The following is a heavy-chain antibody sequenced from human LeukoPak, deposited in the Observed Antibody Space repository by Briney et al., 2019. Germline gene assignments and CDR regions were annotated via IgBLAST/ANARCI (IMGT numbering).Heavy chain of an antibody. CDR1: GDSISSSNW. J-gene: IGHJ6*02. D-gene: IGHD3-10*01. CDR3: AVGELNYYYGMDV. CDR2: INHSGST. Sequence: SETLSLTCAVSGDSISSSNWWTWVRQPPGKGLEWIGEINHSGSTNYNPSLKSRVTISVDTSKNQFSLKLSSVTAADTAVYYCAVGELNYYYGMDVWGQGTTVTVSS. V-gene: IGHV4-4*02.